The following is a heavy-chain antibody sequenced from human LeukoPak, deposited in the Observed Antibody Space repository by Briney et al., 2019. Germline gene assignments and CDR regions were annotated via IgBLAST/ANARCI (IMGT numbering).Heavy chain of an antibody. CDR1: GGSISSGYY. CDR2: IYHSGST. Sequence: SETLSLTCTVSGGSISSGYYWGWIRQPPGKGLEWIGSIYHSGSTYYNPSLKSRVTISVDTSKNQFSLKLSSVAAADTAVYYCASRFDGVAATLIDYWGQGTLVTVSS. J-gene: IGHJ4*02. V-gene: IGHV4-38-2*02. D-gene: IGHD2-15*01. CDR3: ASRFDGVAATLIDY.